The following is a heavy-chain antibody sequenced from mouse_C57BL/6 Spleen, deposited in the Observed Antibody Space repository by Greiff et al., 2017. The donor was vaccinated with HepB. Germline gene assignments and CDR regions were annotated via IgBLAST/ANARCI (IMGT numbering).Heavy chain of an antibody. V-gene: IGHV1-69*01. CDR2: IDPSDSYT. D-gene: IGHD2-4*01. CDR1: GYTFTSYW. J-gene: IGHJ3*01. CDR3: ARSDYDFAY. Sequence: QPGAELVMPGASVKLSCKASGYTFTSYWMHWVKQRPGQGLEWIGEIDPSDSYTNYNQKFKGKSTLTVDKSSSTAYMQLSSLTSEDSAVYYCARSDYDFAYWGQGTLVTVSA.